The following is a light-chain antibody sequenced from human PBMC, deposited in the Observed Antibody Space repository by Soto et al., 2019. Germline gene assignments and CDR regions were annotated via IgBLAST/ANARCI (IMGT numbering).Light chain of an antibody. CDR3: QQYSSYPWT. J-gene: IGKJ1*01. CDR1: QSIDIW. Sequence: DIQMTQSPSTLSASVGDRVTITCRASQSIDIWLAWYQQKPGRAPKLLIYKTSSMESGAPSRFSGSGYGTEFTLPISSLQPDDFATYYCQQYSSYPWTFGQGTKVEIK. CDR2: KTS. V-gene: IGKV1-5*03.